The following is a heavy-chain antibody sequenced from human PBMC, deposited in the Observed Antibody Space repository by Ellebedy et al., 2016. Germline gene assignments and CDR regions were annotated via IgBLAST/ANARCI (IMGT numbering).Heavy chain of an antibody. Sequence: SETLSLTXAVYGGSFSGYYWSWIRQPPGKGLEWIGEINHSGSTNYNPSLKSRVTISVDTSKNQFSLKLSSVTAADTAVYYCARAWYGGNDYWGQGTLVTVSS. CDR3: ARAWYGGNDY. J-gene: IGHJ4*02. D-gene: IGHD4-23*01. CDR1: GGSFSGYY. CDR2: INHSGST. V-gene: IGHV4-34*01.